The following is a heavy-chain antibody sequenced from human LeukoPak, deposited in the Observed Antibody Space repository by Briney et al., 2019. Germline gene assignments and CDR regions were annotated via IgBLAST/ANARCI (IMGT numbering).Heavy chain of an antibody. J-gene: IGHJ3*02. V-gene: IGHV1-18*01. CDR3: ARDREWELPPQDAFDI. CDR2: ISAYNGNT. Sequence: ASVKVSCKASGYTFTSYGISWVRQAPGQGLEWMGWISAYNGNTNYAQKLQGRVTMTTDTSTSAAYMELRSLRSDDTAVYYCARDREWELPPQDAFDIWGQGTMVTVSS. D-gene: IGHD1-26*01. CDR1: GYTFTSYG.